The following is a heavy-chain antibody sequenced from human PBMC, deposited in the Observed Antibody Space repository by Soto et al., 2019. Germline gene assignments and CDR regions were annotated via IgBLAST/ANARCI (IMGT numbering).Heavy chain of an antibody. V-gene: IGHV1-46*01. CDR1: GYTVTTYY. J-gene: IGHJ6*02. D-gene: IGHD2-15*01. Sequence: ASVKVSCKASGYTVTTYYMHWVRQAPGQGLEWMGIINPSGGSTTYAQKFQDRVIMTRDTSTSTVYMELSSLRSEDTAVYYCARTGSGSTYSYYYGMDVWGQGTTVTVS. CDR2: INPSGGST. CDR3: ARTGSGSTYSYYYGMDV.